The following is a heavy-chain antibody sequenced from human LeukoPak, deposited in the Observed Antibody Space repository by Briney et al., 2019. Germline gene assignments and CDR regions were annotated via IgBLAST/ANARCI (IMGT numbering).Heavy chain of an antibody. Sequence: PSETLSLTCGVYGVASSGNYWSWIRQSPGRGLEWIGEINHSGSTNYNPSLKSRVIISIDTSKNQFSLKLSSVTAADTAVYYCARTYDSSGYYLNPHYYYMDVWGKGTTVTVSS. CDR1: GVASSGNY. D-gene: IGHD3-22*01. V-gene: IGHV4-34*01. CDR3: ARTYDSSGYYLNPHYYYMDV. J-gene: IGHJ6*03. CDR2: INHSGST.